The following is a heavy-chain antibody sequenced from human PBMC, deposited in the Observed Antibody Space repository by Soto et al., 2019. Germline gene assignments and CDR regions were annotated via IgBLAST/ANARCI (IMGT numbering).Heavy chain of an antibody. D-gene: IGHD6-6*01. CDR1: GFTFSSYG. J-gene: IGHJ6*02. V-gene: IGHV3-33*01. Sequence: GGSLRLSCAAYGFTFSSYGMHWARQAPGKGLEWVAVIWYDGSNKYYADSVKGRFTISRGNSKNTLYLQVNSLRAEDTAVYFFASVDCSSFDDGNDVRGQGTS. CDR3: ASVDCSSFDDGNDV. CDR2: IWYDGSNK.